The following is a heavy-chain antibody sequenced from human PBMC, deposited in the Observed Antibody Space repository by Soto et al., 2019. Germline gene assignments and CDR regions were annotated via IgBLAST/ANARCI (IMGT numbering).Heavy chain of an antibody. CDR2: IIPIFGTA. J-gene: IGHJ4*02. CDR3: ARDLGIAAAAKLLGY. Sequence: ASVKVSCKASGGTFSSYAISWVRQAPGQGLEWMGGIIPIFGTANYAQKFQGRVTITADESTSTAYMELSSLRSEDTAVYYCARDLGIAAAAKLLGYWGQGTQVTVSS. D-gene: IGHD6-13*01. CDR1: GGTFSSYA. V-gene: IGHV1-69*13.